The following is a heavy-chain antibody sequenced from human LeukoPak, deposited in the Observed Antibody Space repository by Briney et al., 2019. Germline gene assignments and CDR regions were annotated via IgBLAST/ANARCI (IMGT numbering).Heavy chain of an antibody. CDR3: ARTYYYDSSGPKGYYFDY. CDR1: GYSFTSYY. CDR2: INPSGGST. J-gene: IGHJ4*02. V-gene: IGHV1-46*01. D-gene: IGHD3-22*01. Sequence: ASVKVSCKASGYSFTSYYMHWVRQAPGQGLEWMGIINPSGGSTSYAQKFQGRVTMTRDMSTSTAYMELSSLRSEDTAVYYCARTYYYDSSGPKGYYFDYWGQGTLVTVSS.